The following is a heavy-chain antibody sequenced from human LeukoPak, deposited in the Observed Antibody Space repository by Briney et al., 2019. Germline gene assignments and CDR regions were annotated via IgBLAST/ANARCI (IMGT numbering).Heavy chain of an antibody. D-gene: IGHD2-15*01. CDR1: GFNFDDYA. J-gene: IGHJ5*02. CDR3: AKGAAQAHNWFDP. Sequence: GGSLRLSCAAAGFNFDDYAMHWVRQAPGKGLEWVSGISWNSGNIGYADSVKGRFTISRDNAKNSLYLQMNSLRPEDTALYYCAKGAAQAHNWFDPWGQGTLVIVPS. CDR2: ISWNSGNI. V-gene: IGHV3-9*01.